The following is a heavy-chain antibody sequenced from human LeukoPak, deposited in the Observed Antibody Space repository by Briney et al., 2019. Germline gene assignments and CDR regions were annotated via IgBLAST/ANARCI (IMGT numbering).Heavy chain of an antibody. D-gene: IGHD3-3*01. J-gene: IGHJ4*02. V-gene: IGHV4-59*01. CDR1: GGSISSYY. CDR3: ARGVTIFGVVNKLDY. Sequence: PSETLSLTCTVSGGSISSYYWSWIRQPPGKGLEWIGCIYYSGSTNYNPSLKSRVTISVDTSKNQFSLKLSSVTAADTAVYYCARGVTIFGVVNKLDYWGQGTLVTVSS. CDR2: IYYSGST.